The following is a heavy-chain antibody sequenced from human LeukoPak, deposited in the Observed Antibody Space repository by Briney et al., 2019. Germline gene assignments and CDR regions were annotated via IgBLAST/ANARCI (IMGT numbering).Heavy chain of an antibody. V-gene: IGHV3-74*01. CDR1: GFTFSNYA. J-gene: IGHJ4*02. CDR2: INSDGSST. D-gene: IGHD6-19*01. Sequence: GGSLRLSCAASGFTFSNYALSWVRQAPGKGLVWVSRINSDGSSTSYADSVKGRFTISRDNAKNTLYLQMNSLRAEDTAVYYCARDPQWPMGFDYWGQGTLVTVSS. CDR3: ARDPQWPMGFDY.